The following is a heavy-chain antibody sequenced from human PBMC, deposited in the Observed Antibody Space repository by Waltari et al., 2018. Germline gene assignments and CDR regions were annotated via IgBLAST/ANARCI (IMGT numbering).Heavy chain of an antibody. CDR1: GFTFSSYA. CDR2: ISGSGGST. V-gene: IGHV3-23*01. Sequence: EVQLLESGGGLVQPGGSLRLSCEASGFTFSSYAMSWCRQAPGRGLEWVSAISGSGGSTYYADSVKGRFTIARDNSKNTLYLQMNSLRAEDTAVYYCAKVMAIGYYFDYWGQGTLVTVSS. D-gene: IGHD3-16*01. J-gene: IGHJ4*02. CDR3: AKVMAIGYYFDY.